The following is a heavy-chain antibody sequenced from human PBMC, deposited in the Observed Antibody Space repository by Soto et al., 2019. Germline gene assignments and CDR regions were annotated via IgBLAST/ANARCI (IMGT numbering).Heavy chain of an antibody. CDR3: ARELVDCTNGVFSDYYYYGMDV. Sequence: QVQLVQSGAEVKKPGSSVKVSCKASGGTFSSYAISWVRQAPGQGLEWMGGIIPIFGTANYAQKFQGRVTITADESTSTAYMELSSLRSDDTAVYYCARELVDCTNGVFSDYYYYGMDVWGQGTTVTVSS. J-gene: IGHJ6*02. V-gene: IGHV1-69*01. D-gene: IGHD2-8*01. CDR1: GGTFSSYA. CDR2: IIPIFGTA.